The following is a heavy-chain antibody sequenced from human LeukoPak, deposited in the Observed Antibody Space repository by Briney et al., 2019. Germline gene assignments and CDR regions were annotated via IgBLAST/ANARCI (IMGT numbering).Heavy chain of an antibody. CDR2: IYTSGST. J-gene: IGHJ4*02. Sequence: SETLSLTCTVSGGSISTYYWSWIRQPAGKGLEWIGRIYTSGSTNYNPSLKSRVTMSVDTSKNQFSLKLCSVTAADTAVYYCARESSYGYSIDYWGQGTLVTVSS. CDR3: ARESSYGYSIDY. CDR1: GGSISTYY. D-gene: IGHD5-18*01. V-gene: IGHV4-4*07.